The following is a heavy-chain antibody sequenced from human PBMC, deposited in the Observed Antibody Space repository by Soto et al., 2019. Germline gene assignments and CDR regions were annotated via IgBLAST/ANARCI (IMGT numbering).Heavy chain of an antibody. V-gene: IGHV3-30-3*01. J-gene: IGHJ5*02. CDR2: ISYDGSNK. Sequence: VQLVESGGGVVQPGRSLRLSCAASGFTFSSYAMHWVRQAPGKGLEWVAVISYDGSNKYYADSVKGRFTISRDNSKNTLYLQMNSLRAEDTAVYYCARAAVQSDDNWFDPWGQGTLVTVSS. CDR3: ARAAVQSDDNWFDP. D-gene: IGHD4-4*01. CDR1: GFTFSSYA.